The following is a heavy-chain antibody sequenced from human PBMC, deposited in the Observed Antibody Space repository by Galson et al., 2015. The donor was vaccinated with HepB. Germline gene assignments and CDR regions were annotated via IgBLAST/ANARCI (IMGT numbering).Heavy chain of an antibody. CDR3: ARVYFGSGSSSAYWYFDL. CDR2: ISSTGTTM. CDR1: GFTFSSYA. J-gene: IGHJ2*01. V-gene: IGHV3-48*02. D-gene: IGHD3-10*01. Sequence: SLRLSCAASGFTFSSYAMNCVRQAPGKGLESVSYISSTGTTMYYADSAKGRFTISRDNAQNSLYLQMNSLRDEDTAVYYCARVYFGSGSSSAYWYFDLWGRGALVTVSS.